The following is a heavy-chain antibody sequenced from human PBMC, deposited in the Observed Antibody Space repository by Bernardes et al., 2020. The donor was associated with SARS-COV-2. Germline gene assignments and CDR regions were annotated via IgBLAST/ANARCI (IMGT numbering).Heavy chain of an antibody. J-gene: IGHJ4*02. V-gene: IGHV3-48*01. Sequence: GGSLRLSCAASGFSFRTYAMNWVRQAPGTGLEWVSYISSESTTRYYADAVQGRFTVARDDAKNSLSLHMHSLRGEDTAVYYCASGSGTFDYWGQGILVTVSS. CDR2: ISSESTTR. D-gene: IGHD5-12*01. CDR1: GFSFRTYA. CDR3: ASGSGTFDY.